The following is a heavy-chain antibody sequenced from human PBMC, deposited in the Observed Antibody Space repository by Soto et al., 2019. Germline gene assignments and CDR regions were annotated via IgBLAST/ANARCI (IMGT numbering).Heavy chain of an antibody. CDR1: AFTFSTYD. V-gene: IGHV3-30*18. Sequence: QVQLVESGGGVVQPGRSLRLSCAGSAFTFSTYDMHWVRHAPGKGLEWVAVISSDGSNEYYADSVKGRFTISRDNSKNTLYVQMNSLRAEDTAVYYCAKDLGAISADDSADYWGQGTLVTVSS. CDR3: AKDLGAISADDSADY. CDR2: ISSDGSNE. J-gene: IGHJ4*02. D-gene: IGHD4-4*01.